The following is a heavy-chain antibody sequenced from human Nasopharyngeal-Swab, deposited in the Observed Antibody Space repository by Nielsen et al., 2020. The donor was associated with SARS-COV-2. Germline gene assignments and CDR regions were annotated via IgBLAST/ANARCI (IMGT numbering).Heavy chain of an antibody. V-gene: IGHV1-46*01. J-gene: IGHJ4*02. Sequence: ASVKVSCKASGYTFTSYYMHWVRQAPGQGLEWMGIISPSGGSTSYAQKFQGRVTMTRDTSTSTVYMELSSLRSEDTAVYYCARPRYGGYEISPPNYWGQGTLVTVSS. D-gene: IGHD5-12*01. CDR3: ARPRYGGYEISPPNY. CDR2: ISPSGGST. CDR1: GYTFTSYY.